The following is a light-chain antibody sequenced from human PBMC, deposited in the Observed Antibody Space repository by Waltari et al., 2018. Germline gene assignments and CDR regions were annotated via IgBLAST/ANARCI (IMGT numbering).Light chain of an antibody. CDR1: SGPSTNV. V-gene: IGLV4-69*01. J-gene: IGLJ3*02. CDR3: QTGGHGTWV. Sequence: QLVLTQSPSASASLAASVKLPCTLRSGPSTNVIAWRQKRPARGPRYLMKVNSDGSHNKGDEIPDRFSGSSSGAEHYLTISSLQSEDEADYYCQTGGHGTWVFGGGTKLTVL. CDR2: VNSDGSH.